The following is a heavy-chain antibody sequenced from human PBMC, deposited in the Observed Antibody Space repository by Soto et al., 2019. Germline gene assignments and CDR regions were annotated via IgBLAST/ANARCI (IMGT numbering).Heavy chain of an antibody. D-gene: IGHD3-16*01. CDR1: GFPFSFYG. V-gene: IGHV3-30*03. CDR2: ISPDARNN. CDR3: VRIGGRFVWNVRNDPFDI. J-gene: IGHJ3*02. Sequence: QPGGSLRLSCAASGFPFSFYGMHWVRQAPGKGLESVAGISPDARNNYTVDSLRGRFTISRDNYKDKMYLEMNSLRPDDTGDYYCVRIGGRFVWNVRNDPFDIWGQGTVVTVSS.